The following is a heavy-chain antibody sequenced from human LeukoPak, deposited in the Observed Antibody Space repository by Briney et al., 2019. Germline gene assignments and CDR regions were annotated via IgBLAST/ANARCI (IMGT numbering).Heavy chain of an antibody. CDR3: ARGRLAAAGTFDN. V-gene: IGHV7-4-1*02. CDR2: INTNTGNP. Sequence: ASVKVSCKASGYTFTSHAMNWVRQAPGQGLEWMGWINTNTGNPTFAQDFTGRFVFSLDTSVSTAYLQISSLKAEDTVVYYCARGRLAAAGTFDNWGQGTLVTVSS. D-gene: IGHD6-13*01. J-gene: IGHJ4*02. CDR1: GYTFTSHA.